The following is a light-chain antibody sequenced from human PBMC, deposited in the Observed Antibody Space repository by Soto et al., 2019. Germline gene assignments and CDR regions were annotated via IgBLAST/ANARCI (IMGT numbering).Light chain of an antibody. J-gene: IGKJ1*01. V-gene: IGKV3-20*01. Sequence: EIVLTQSPGSLSLSPGQRATLSCRASQSVDTTFFAWYQKKPGPAPRLLIYGASKRATGSPDRFSGSGSGTDFTLIISRLEPEDFAVYYCQQYMSSVTFGQGTKVEIK. CDR1: QSVDTTF. CDR3: QQYMSSVT. CDR2: GAS.